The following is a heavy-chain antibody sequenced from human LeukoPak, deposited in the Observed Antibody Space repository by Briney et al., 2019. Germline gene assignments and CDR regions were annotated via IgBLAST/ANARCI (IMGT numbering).Heavy chain of an antibody. V-gene: IGHV4-59*01. D-gene: IGHD2-15*01. CDR2: IYYSGST. CDR3: AREGECSGGSCYPNDAFDI. Sequence: SETLSLTCTVSGGSISSYYWSWNRQPPGKGLEWIGYIYYSGSTNYNPSLKSRVTISVDTSKNQFSLKLSSVTAADTAVYYCAREGECSGGSCYPNDAFDIWGQGTMVTVSS. CDR1: GGSISSYY. J-gene: IGHJ3*02.